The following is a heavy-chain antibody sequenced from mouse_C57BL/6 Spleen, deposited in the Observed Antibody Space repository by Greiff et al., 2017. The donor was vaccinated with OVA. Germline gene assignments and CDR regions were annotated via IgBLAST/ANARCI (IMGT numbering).Heavy chain of an antibody. CDR1: GFTFSNYW. CDR2: IRLKSDNYAT. V-gene: IGHV6-3*01. J-gene: IGHJ4*01. Sequence: EVQRVESGGGLVQPGGSMKLSCVASGFTFSNYWMNWVRQSPEKGLEWVAQIRLKSDNYATHYAESVKGRFTISRDDSKSSVYLQMNNLRAEDTGIYYCTAITTVVDYYAMDYWGQGTSVTVSS. D-gene: IGHD1-1*01. CDR3: TAITTVVDYYAMDY.